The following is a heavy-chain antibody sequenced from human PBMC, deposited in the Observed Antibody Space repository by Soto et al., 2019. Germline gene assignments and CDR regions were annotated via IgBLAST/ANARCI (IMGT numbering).Heavy chain of an antibody. CDR3: ARGLYYDILTGPFDY. CDR1: GGSISSYY. CDR2: IYYSGST. D-gene: IGHD3-9*01. J-gene: IGHJ4*02. V-gene: IGHV4-59*01. Sequence: SEILSLTCTVSGGSISSYYWSWIRQPPGKGLEWIGYIYYSGSTNYNPSLKSRVTISVDTSKNQFSLKLSSVTAADTAVYYCARGLYYDILTGPFDYWGQGTLVTVSS.